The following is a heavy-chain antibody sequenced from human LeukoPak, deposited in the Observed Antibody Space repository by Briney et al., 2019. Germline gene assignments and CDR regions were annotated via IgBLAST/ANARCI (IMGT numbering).Heavy chain of an antibody. V-gene: IGHV1-69*01. CDR2: IIPIFGTA. J-gene: IGHJ4*02. Sequence: GASVKVSCKASGGTFSSYAISWVRQAPGQGLEWMGGIIPIFGTANYAQKFQGRVTITVDESTSTAYMELSSLRSEDTAVYYCARGEGTIYSSSTYFDYWGQGTLVTVSS. CDR1: GGTFSSYA. D-gene: IGHD6-13*01. CDR3: ARGEGTIYSSSTYFDY.